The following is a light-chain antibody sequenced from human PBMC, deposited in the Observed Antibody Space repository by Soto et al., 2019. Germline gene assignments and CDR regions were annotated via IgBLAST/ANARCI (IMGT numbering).Light chain of an antibody. V-gene: IGKV4-1*01. J-gene: IGKJ4*01. CDR2: WAS. Sequence: DIVMTQSPDSLAVSLGERATINCKSSQTVLYSPNNRNFLXXYXXXXXQPPKLLLFWASTRASGVPDRFSGSGSGTDFTLSISSLQAEDVAVYYCQQYFSTPLTFGGGTKVEI. CDR1: QTVLYSPNNRNF. CDR3: QQYFSTPLT.